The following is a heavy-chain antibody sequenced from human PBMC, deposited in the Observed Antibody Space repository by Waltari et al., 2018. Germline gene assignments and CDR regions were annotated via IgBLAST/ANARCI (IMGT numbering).Heavy chain of an antibody. CDR2: IIPIFGTA. J-gene: IGHJ6*03. CDR1: GGTFSSYA. CDR3: ARERVTMVRGEFYYYYMDV. V-gene: IGHV1-69*14. D-gene: IGHD3-10*01. Sequence: QVQLVQSGAEVKKPGSSVKVSCKASGGTFSSYAISWVRQAPGQGLEWMGRIIPIFGTANYAQKFQGRVTITADKSTSTAYMERSSLRSEDTAVYYCARERVTMVRGEFYYYYMDVWGKGTTVTVSS.